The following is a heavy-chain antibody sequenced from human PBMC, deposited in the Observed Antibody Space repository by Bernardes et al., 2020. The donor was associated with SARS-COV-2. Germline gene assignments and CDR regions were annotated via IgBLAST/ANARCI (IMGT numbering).Heavy chain of an antibody. D-gene: IGHD5-18*01. J-gene: IGHJ6*02. V-gene: IGHV3-30*18. CDR1: GFSFNNFG. CDR2: ISYEGSKK. Sequence: GGSLRLLCAACGFSFNNFGMHWVHQAPGMGLEWVAVISYEGSKKYYADSLEGRFTISKDNSKNTVYLQMNNLRSEDTAIYYCAKVQAIFWIRPYNSGMDVWGQGTTVTVSS. CDR3: AKVQAIFWIRPYNSGMDV.